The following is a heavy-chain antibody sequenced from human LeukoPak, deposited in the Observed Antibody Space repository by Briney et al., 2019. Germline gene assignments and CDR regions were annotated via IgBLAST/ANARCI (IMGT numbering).Heavy chain of an antibody. CDR1: GYTLTGYC. D-gene: IGHD3-10*01. CDR2: INPNSGGT. J-gene: IGHJ6*02. CDR3: ARVPGKYYYGSGSKYYYYYGMDV. V-gene: IGHV1-2*02. Sequence: ASVKVSCKASGYTLTGYCMHWVRQAPGQGLEWMGWINPNSGGTNYAQKFQGRVTMTRDTSISTAYMELSRLRSDDTAVYYCARVPGKYYYGSGSKYYYYYGMDVWGQGTTVTVSS.